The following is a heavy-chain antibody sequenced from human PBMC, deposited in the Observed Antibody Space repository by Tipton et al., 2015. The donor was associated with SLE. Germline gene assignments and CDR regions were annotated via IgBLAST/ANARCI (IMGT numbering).Heavy chain of an antibody. CDR2: IYTSGST. Sequence: TLSLTCAVYGGSFSGYYWSWIRQPAGKGLEWIGYIYTSGSTNYNPSLKSRVTISVDTSKNQFSLKLSSVTAADTAVYYCARDEAALLDYWGQGTLGTVSS. V-gene: IGHV4-4*09. D-gene: IGHD6-25*01. CDR1: GGSFSGYY. CDR3: ARDEAALLDY. J-gene: IGHJ4*02.